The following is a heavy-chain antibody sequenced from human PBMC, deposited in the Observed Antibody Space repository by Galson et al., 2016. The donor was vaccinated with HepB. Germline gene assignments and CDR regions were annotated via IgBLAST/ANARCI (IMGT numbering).Heavy chain of an antibody. CDR1: GFSLSTSGVG. D-gene: IGHD4-17*01. V-gene: IGHV2-5*02. CDR2: IYWDDDK. Sequence: PALVKPTQTLTLTCTFSGFSLSTSGVGVGWIRQPPGKALEWLALIYWDDDKRYSPSLKSRLTITKDTSKNQVVLTMTNMDPVDTATYYCAHRLYGDYEFYYCDYWGQGTLVTVSS. J-gene: IGHJ4*02. CDR3: AHRLYGDYEFYYCDY.